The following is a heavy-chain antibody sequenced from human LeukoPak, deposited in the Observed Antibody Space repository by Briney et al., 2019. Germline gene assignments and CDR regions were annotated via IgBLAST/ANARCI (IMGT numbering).Heavy chain of an antibody. CDR1: GYTLTHLS. V-gene: IGHV1-24*01. CDR2: VDSNNGET. J-gene: IGHJ6*02. Sequence: ASVKVSCKVSGYTLTHLSMHWVRQAPGKGLEYMVGVDSNNGETIFAQKFQGRATMTEDPSIDTAYMELSSLTSEDTAVYFCATLSVSVPGAIVGLYGLDVWGQGTTVTVSS. D-gene: IGHD2-2*01. CDR3: ATLSVSVPGAIVGLYGLDV.